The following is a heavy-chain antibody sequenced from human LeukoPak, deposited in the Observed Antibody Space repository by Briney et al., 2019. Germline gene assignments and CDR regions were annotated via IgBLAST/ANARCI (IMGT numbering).Heavy chain of an antibody. D-gene: IGHD5-12*01. CDR2: IQYDGTNK. V-gene: IGHV3-30*02. CDR3: ARDRTAYSYGTLFDY. CDR1: TFTFSIYG. J-gene: IGHJ4*02. Sequence: GGSLRLSCAASTFTFSIYGMHWVRQAPGKGLEWVAFIQYDGTNKYYADSVKGRFTISGDNSRNTLYLQMNSLRAEDTAVYYCARDRTAYSYGTLFDYWGQGTLVTVSS.